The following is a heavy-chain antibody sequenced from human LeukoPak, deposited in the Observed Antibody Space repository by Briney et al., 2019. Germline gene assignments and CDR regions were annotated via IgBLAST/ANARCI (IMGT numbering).Heavy chain of an antibody. V-gene: IGHV3-23*01. CDR1: GFTFSSYA. Sequence: GGSLRLSCAASGFTFSSYAMSWVRQAPGKGLEWVSAISGSGGSTYYADSVKGRFTISRDNSKNTLYLQMNSLRAEDTAVYYCAGQDSYGDFWSGSYGMDVWGQGTTVTVSS. J-gene: IGHJ6*02. D-gene: IGHD3-3*01. CDR3: AGQDSYGDFWSGSYGMDV. CDR2: ISGSGGST.